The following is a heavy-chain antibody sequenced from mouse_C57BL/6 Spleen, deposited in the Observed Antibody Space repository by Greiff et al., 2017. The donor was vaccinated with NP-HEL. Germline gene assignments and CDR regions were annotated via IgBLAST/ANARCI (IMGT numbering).Heavy chain of an antibody. V-gene: IGHV1-66*01. CDR2: IYPGSGNT. CDR1: GYSFTSYY. Sequence: VQLQESGPELVKPGASVKISCKASGYSFTSYYIHWVKQRPGQGLEWIGWIYPGSGNTKYNEKFKGKATLTADTSSSTAYMQLSSLTSEDSAVYYCARNSNYVFYAMDYWGQGTSVTVSS. CDR3: ARNSNYVFYAMDY. D-gene: IGHD2-5*01. J-gene: IGHJ4*01.